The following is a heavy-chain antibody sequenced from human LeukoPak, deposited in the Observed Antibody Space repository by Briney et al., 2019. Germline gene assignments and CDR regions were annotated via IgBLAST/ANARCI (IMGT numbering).Heavy chain of an antibody. CDR1: GFTFSKYW. CDR3: ARGIYGNFDY. Sequence: PTGGSLRLSCAASGFTFSKYWMHWVRHVPRKGLIWVSRINNEGNGTNYADSVKGRFTISRDNAKNTLYLQMSSRRAEDTAVYYCARGIYGNFDYWGQGSLVTVSS. J-gene: IGHJ4*02. V-gene: IGHV3-74*01. CDR2: INNEGNGT. D-gene: IGHD3-10*01.